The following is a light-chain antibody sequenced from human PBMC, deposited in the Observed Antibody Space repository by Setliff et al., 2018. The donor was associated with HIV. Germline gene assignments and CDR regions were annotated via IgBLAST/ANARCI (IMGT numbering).Light chain of an antibody. Sequence: QSALTQPASVSGSPGQSITISCTGSSSDVGGYNYASWYQQHPGKAPKLIIYDVTYRPSGVSIRFSGSKSDNTASLTISGLQTEDEADYYCSSYTDTTTYVFGTGTKVTVL. V-gene: IGLV2-14*03. CDR1: SSDVGGYNY. CDR3: SSYTDTTTYV. J-gene: IGLJ1*01. CDR2: DVT.